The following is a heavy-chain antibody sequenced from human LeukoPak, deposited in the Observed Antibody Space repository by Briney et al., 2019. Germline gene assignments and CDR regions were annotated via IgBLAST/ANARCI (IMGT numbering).Heavy chain of an antibody. Sequence: ASVKVSCKASGYTFTRYDINWVRQATGQGLEWMGWMNPNSGNTGYAQKFQGRVTRTRNTSISTAYMELGSLRSEDTAVYYCARADIVVVPAAMRDYYYYYYMDVWGKGTTVTVSS. D-gene: IGHD2-2*01. CDR1: GYTFTRYD. J-gene: IGHJ6*03. V-gene: IGHV1-8*01. CDR2: MNPNSGNT. CDR3: ARADIVVVPAAMRDYYYYYYMDV.